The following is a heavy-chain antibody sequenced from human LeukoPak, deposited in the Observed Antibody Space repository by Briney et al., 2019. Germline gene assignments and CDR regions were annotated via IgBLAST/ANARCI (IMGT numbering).Heavy chain of an antibody. D-gene: IGHD3-16*01. J-gene: IGHJ4*02. Sequence: PGGSLRLSCAASGFSFNNAWLNWVRQAPGKGLEWVAFIRYDGSNKYYADSVKGRFTISRDNSKNTLYLQMNSLRAEDTAVYYCAKDPGPITPYFDYWGQGTLVTVSS. V-gene: IGHV3-30*02. CDR3: AKDPGPITPYFDY. CDR2: IRYDGSNK. CDR1: GFSFNNAW.